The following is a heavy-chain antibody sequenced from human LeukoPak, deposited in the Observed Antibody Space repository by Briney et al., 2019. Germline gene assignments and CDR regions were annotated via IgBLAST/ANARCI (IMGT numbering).Heavy chain of an antibody. CDR1: GYTFTSYY. V-gene: IGHV1-46*01. CDR2: IDPSGGST. Sequence: ASVKVSCKASGYTFTSYYIHWVRQAPGQGLEWVGMIDPSGGSTNYAQKFQGRVTMIRDMSTSTDYMELSSLRSEDTAVYYCARDNSVGDIAWWFDPWGQGTLVTVSP. J-gene: IGHJ5*02. D-gene: IGHD3-10*01. CDR3: ARDNSVGDIAWWFDP.